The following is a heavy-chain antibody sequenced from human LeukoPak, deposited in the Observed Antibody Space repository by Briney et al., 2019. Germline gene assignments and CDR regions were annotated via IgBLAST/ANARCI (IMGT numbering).Heavy chain of an antibody. Sequence: GGSLRLSCAVSGFTFSDYEMNWVRQAPGKGLEWVSYISSSGRKIYYADSVKGRFTISRDNAKNSLYLQMNSLRAEDTAVYYCARGRSGYWGQGTLVTVSS. CDR2: ISSSGRKI. CDR3: ARGRSGY. D-gene: IGHD3-10*01. J-gene: IGHJ4*02. V-gene: IGHV3-48*03. CDR1: GFTFSDYE.